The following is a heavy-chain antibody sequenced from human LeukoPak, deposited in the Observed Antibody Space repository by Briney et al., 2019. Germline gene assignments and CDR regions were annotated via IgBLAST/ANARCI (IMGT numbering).Heavy chain of an antibody. Sequence: PGGSLRLSCVASGITFSNYAVSWVRQAPGKGLEWVSGISGSGDSTYYADSVKGRFTISRDNSKNTLYLQMNGLRAEDTAVYYCATYRRGYHDSSESYYFDYWGQGTLVTVSS. CDR2: ISGSGDST. CDR3: ATYRRGYHDSSESYYFDY. CDR1: GITFSNYA. D-gene: IGHD3-22*01. V-gene: IGHV3-23*01. J-gene: IGHJ4*02.